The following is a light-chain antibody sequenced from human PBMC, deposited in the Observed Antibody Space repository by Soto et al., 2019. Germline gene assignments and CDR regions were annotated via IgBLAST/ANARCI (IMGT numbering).Light chain of an antibody. J-gene: IGKJ4*01. V-gene: IGKV4-1*01. Sequence: DIVMTQSPDSLAVSLGERATINCKSSQSVLFNSNNKNYLAWYQQKPGQPPKLLVSWASTRESGVPDRFRVSGSATDFTLTISSLQAEDVAVYYCQQYYTTPLTFGGGTKVEIK. CDR1: QSVLFNSNNKNY. CDR3: QQYYTTPLT. CDR2: WAS.